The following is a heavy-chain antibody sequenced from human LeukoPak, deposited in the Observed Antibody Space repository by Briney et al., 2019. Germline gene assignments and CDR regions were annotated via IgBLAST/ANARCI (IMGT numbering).Heavy chain of an antibody. J-gene: IGHJ4*02. D-gene: IGHD3-10*01. CDR2: ISYDGSYK. V-gene: IGHV3-30*18. CDR3: AKDKESNAYDH. Sequence: GGSLRLSCAASGFTFSHYGMHWVRQAPGKGLEWVALISYDGSYKYYADSVKGRVTISRDNSKNTLSLQMNSLRAEDTAVYYCAKDKESNAYDHWGQGTLVTVSS. CDR1: GFTFSHYG.